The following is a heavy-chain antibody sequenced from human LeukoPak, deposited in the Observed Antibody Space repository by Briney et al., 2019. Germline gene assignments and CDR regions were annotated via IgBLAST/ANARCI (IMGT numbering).Heavy chain of an antibody. Sequence: PSETLPLTCTVSGASISSSSYYWGWIRQPPGKGLEWIGSFYYTGSIYYNPSVKSRVTISVDTSKSQFSLKLSSVTAADTAVYYCARNRMQLWLPFDYWGQGTLVTVSS. D-gene: IGHD5-18*01. CDR2: FYYTGSI. CDR1: GASISSSSYY. CDR3: ARNRMQLWLPFDY. V-gene: IGHV4-39*01. J-gene: IGHJ4*02.